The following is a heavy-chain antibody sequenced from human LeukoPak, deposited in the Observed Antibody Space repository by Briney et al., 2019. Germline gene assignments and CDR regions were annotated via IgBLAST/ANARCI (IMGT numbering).Heavy chain of an antibody. CDR3: ARGITGTASWDFDY. Sequence: SVKVSCKASGGTFSSYAISWVRQAPGQGLEWMGGIIPIFGTANYAQKFQGRVTITADESTSTAYMELSSLRSEDTAVYYCARGITGTASWDFDYWGQGTLVTVSS. D-gene: IGHD1-20*01. V-gene: IGHV1-69*13. CDR1: GGTFSSYA. CDR2: IIPIFGTA. J-gene: IGHJ4*02.